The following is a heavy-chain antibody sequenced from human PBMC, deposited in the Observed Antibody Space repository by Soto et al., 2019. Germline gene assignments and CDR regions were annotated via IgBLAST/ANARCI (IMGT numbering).Heavy chain of an antibody. CDR1: GGTFSSYA. CDR2: IIPIFGTA. Sequence: QVQLVQSGAEVKKPGSSVKVSCKASGGTFSSYAISWVRQAPGEGLEWMGGIIPIFGTANYAQKFQGRVTITADESTSTAYMELSSLRSEDTALYYCARDDIVVVPAAAYYYYGMDVWGQGTTVTVSS. CDR3: ARDDIVVVPAAAYYYYGMDV. D-gene: IGHD2-2*01. V-gene: IGHV1-69*01. J-gene: IGHJ6*02.